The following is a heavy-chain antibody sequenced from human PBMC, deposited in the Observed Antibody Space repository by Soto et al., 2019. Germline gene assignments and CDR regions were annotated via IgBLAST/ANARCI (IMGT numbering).Heavy chain of an antibody. CDR3: ARDNGYSHGHGMDV. CDR1: GFTFSSHT. CDR2: ISYDGGNK. D-gene: IGHD5-18*01. Sequence: VQLVESGGGLVKPGGSLRLSCAASGFTFSSHTIHWVRQAPGKGLEWVALISYDGGNKYYADSVKGGFTISRDNSKNTLYLQMNSLRAEDTAVYYCARDNGYSHGHGMDVWGQGTTVTVSS. J-gene: IGHJ6*02. V-gene: IGHV3-30-3*01.